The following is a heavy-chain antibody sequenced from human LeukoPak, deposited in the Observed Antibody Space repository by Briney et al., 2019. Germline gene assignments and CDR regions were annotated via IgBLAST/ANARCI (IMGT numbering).Heavy chain of an antibody. D-gene: IGHD6-13*01. CDR3: ARDGAAAGTEGVDY. Sequence: PGGSLRLSCAASGFTFSSYEMNWVRQAPGKGLEWVSYISSSGSTTHYADSVKGRFTISRDNAKKSLYLQMNSLRAEDTAVYYCARDGAAAGTEGVDYWGQGTLVTVSS. CDR1: GFTFSSYE. CDR2: ISSSGSTT. J-gene: IGHJ4*02. V-gene: IGHV3-48*03.